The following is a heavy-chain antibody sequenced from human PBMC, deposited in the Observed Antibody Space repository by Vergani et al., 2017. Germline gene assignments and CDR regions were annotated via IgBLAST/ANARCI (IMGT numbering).Heavy chain of an antibody. CDR3: ARSYDSSGYYFQTLDY. D-gene: IGHD3-22*01. V-gene: IGHV4-59*01. CDR2: IYYSGST. CDR1: GGSISSYY. Sequence: QVQLQESGPGLVKPSETLSLTCTVSGGSISSYYWSWIRQPPGKGLEWIGYIYYSGSTNYNPSLKSRVTISVDTSKNQFSLKLSSVTAADTAVYYCARSYDSSGYYFQTLDYWGQGTLVTVSS. J-gene: IGHJ4*02.